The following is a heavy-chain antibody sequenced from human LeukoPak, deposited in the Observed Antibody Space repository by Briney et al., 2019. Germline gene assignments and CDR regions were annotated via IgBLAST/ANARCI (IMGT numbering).Heavy chain of an antibody. J-gene: IGHJ6*02. CDR3: ARDVVVAGPSYGMDV. V-gene: IGHV1-18*01. CDR2: ISAYNGNT. Sequence: ASVKVSCKASGYTFTSYGISWVRQAPGQGLEWMGWISAYNGNTNYAQKLQGRVTMNTDTSTSTAYMELRSLRSDDTAVYYCARDVVVAGPSYGMDVWGQGTTVTVSS. CDR1: GYTFTSYG. D-gene: IGHD2-15*01.